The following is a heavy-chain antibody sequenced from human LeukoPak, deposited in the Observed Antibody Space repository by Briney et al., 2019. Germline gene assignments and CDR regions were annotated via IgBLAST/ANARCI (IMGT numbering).Heavy chain of an antibody. CDR2: IYPGDSDT. D-gene: IGHD4/OR15-4a*01. V-gene: IGHV5-51*01. CDR3: ARGFYGGYYYYYYMDV. J-gene: IGHJ6*03. Sequence: GESLKISCKGSGYSFTSYWIGWVRQMPGKGLEWMGIIYPGDSDTRYSPSFQGQVTISADRSISTAYLQWSSLKAPDTAMYYCARGFYGGYYYYYYMDVWGKGTTVTVSS. CDR1: GYSFTSYW.